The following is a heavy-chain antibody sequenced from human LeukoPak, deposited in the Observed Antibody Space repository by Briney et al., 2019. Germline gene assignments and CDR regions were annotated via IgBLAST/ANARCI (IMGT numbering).Heavy chain of an antibody. J-gene: IGHJ4*02. D-gene: IGHD2-8*01. V-gene: IGHV3-23*01. CDR1: GFPFSDFS. CDR2: TNSGGTST. Sequence: GGSLRLSCATSGFPFSDFSMSWIRQAPGKGLGWISTTNSGGTSTYYAESVKGRFTISRDNSKDTLYLQMSSLRVEDTAVYYCAKQSYARSLGEGGPGTLVSVSS. CDR3: AKQSYARSLGE.